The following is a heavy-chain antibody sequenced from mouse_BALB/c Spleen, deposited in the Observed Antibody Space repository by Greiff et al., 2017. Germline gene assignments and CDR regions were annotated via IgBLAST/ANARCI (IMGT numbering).Heavy chain of an antibody. CDR1: GFSLTSYG. Sequence: VQLQQSGPGLVQPSQSLSLTCTVSGFSLTSYGVHWVRQSPGKGLEWLGVIWSGGSTDYNAAFISRLSISKDNSKSQVFFKMNSLQADDTAIYYCARNLGWLLRDAMDYWGQGTSVTVSS. D-gene: IGHD2-3*01. J-gene: IGHJ4*01. V-gene: IGHV2-4-1*01. CDR3: ARNLGWLLRDAMDY. CDR2: IWSGGST.